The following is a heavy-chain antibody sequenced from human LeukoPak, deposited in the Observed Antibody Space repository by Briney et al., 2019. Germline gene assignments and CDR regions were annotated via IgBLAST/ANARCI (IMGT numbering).Heavy chain of an antibody. J-gene: IGHJ6*02. CDR1: GFTFSSYS. CDR2: ISSSSSTI. V-gene: IGHV3-48*04. D-gene: IGHD2-15*01. CDR3: ARYWMTPDVYCSGGSCQEPRGSRSPGRDHYYGMDV. Sequence: GGSLRLSCAASGFTFSSYSMNWVRQAPGKGLEWVSYISSSSSTIYYADSVKGRFTISRDNAKNSLYLQMNSLRAEDTAVYYCARYWMTPDVYCSGGSCQEPRGSRSPGRDHYYGMDVWGQGTTVTVSS.